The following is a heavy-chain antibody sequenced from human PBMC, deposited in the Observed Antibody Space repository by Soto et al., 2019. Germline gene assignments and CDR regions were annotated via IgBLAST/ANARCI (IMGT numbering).Heavy chain of an antibody. CDR2: ISAYNGNT. D-gene: IGHD3-9*01. J-gene: IGHJ4*02. CDR1: GYTFNSYG. V-gene: IGHV1-18*01. CDR3: ARDAVDYDILTGYDY. Sequence: ASAKVSCKASGYTFNSYGISWVRQYPGQGLEWMGWISAYNGNTNYAQKLQGRVTMTTDTSTSTAYMELRSLRSDDTAVYYCARDAVDYDILTGYDYWGQGTLVTVSS.